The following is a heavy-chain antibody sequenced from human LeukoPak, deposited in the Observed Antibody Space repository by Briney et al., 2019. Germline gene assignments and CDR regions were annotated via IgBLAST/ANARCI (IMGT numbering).Heavy chain of an antibody. CDR1: GFTFSDYY. CDR3: ARDAWLWCSGGSCSHFDY. J-gene: IGHJ4*02. D-gene: IGHD2-15*01. Sequence: GGSLRLSCAASGFTFSDYYMSWVRQAPGKGLEWVSYISSSGSTIYYADSVKGRFTISRDNAKNSLYLQMNSLRAEDTAVYYCARDAWLWCSGGSCSHFDYWGQGTLVTVSS. V-gene: IGHV3-11*04. CDR2: ISSSGSTI.